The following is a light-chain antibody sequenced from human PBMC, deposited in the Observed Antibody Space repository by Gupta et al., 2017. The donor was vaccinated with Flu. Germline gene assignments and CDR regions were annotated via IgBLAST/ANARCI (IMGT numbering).Light chain of an antibody. V-gene: IGKV1-33*01. CDR1: QDISNY. CDR3: YQYDHRHKICFT. J-gene: IGKJ3*01. Sequence: DIQMTQSPSSLSASVGERVTITCQASQDISNYLNWYQQKPGKAPKLLIYDASNLETGGTSRFSGSGFGIDCTLTISSLHPEESEKYYCYQYDHRHKICFTFGHGTNVDIK. CDR2: DAS.